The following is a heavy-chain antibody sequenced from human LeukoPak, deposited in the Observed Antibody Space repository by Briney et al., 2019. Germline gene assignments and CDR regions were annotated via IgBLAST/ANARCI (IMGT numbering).Heavy chain of an antibody. J-gene: IGHJ4*02. CDR1: GFTFSSYA. D-gene: IGHD4-11*01. CDR2: IRYDGTKT. V-gene: IGHV3-30*02. Sequence: QSGGSLRLSCSGSGFTFSSYAIFWVRQAPGKGLEWVSAIRYDGTKTYYADSVKGRFTISRDNSKNTVSLQMSSLTGADTATYFCTLEYNNSGFDFWGQGTLVSVSS. CDR3: TLEYNNSGFDF.